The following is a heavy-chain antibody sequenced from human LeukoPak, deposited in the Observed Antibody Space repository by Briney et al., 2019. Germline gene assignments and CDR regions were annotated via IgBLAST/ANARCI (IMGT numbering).Heavy chain of an antibody. D-gene: IGHD6-13*01. V-gene: IGHV3-23*01. Sequence: GGSLRLSCAASGFTFSSFGMIWVRQAPGQGLEWVSVISSSGVSTYYADSVKGRFTISRDSSKNTLYLQMNSLRAEDTALYYCAKDRPYGSSWYGAGDYWGQGTLVTVSS. CDR1: GFTFSSFG. J-gene: IGHJ4*02. CDR2: ISSSGVST. CDR3: AKDRPYGSSWYGAGDY.